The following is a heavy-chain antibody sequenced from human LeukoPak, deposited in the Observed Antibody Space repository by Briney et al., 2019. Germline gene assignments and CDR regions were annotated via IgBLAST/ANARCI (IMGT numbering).Heavy chain of an antibody. Sequence: GSLRLSCAASGLTFSSYSMIWVRQAPGKGLEWVSSISSSSSYIYYADSVRGRFTISRDNAKNSLYRQMNSLTDDDTAVYYCAKGRGTNSGPTLDYWGQGTLVTVSS. CDR3: AKGRGTNSGPTLDY. V-gene: IGHV3-21*04. D-gene: IGHD6-19*01. CDR1: GLTFSSYS. J-gene: IGHJ4*02. CDR2: ISSSSSYI.